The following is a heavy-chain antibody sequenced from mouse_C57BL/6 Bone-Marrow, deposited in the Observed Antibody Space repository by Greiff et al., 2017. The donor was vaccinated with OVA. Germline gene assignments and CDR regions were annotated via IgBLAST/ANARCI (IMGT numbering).Heavy chain of an antibody. CDR1: GYTFTDYY. V-gene: IGHV1-26*01. CDR3: ARGGSSSVFDY. J-gene: IGHJ2*01. D-gene: IGHD1-1*01. CDR2: INPNNGGT. Sequence: EVQLQQSGPELVKPGASVKISCKASGYTFTDYYMNWVKQSHGKSLEWIGDINPNNGGTSYNQKFKGKATLTVDKSSSTAYMELRSLTSEDSAVYYCARGGSSSVFDYWGQGTTLTVSS.